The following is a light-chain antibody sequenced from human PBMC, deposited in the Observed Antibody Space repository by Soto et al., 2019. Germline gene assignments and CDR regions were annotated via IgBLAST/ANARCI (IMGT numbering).Light chain of an antibody. V-gene: IGKV3-11*01. CDR1: QSVNSF. Sequence: EIVLTQSPATLSLSPGERATLSCRASQSVNSFLAWYQHKPGQAPRLLIYDASNRATGVPARFSGSGSGTDFTPTISSLEPEDFAVYYCQQRSSWPLTFGGGTKVEIK. CDR3: QQRSSWPLT. J-gene: IGKJ4*01. CDR2: DAS.